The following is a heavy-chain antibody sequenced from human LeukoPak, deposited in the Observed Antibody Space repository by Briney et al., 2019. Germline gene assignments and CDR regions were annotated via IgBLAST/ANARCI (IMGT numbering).Heavy chain of an antibody. CDR1: GLTFSNVW. CDR3: AELGITMIGGV. CDR2: IDSYRSYI. V-gene: IGHV3-21*01. Sequence: GGSLRLSCAASGLTFSNVWMSWVRQAPGKGLEWVSSIDSYRSYIYYADSVKGRFTISRDNAKNSLYLQMNSLRAEDTAVYYCAELGITMIGGVWGKGTTVTISS. J-gene: IGHJ6*04. D-gene: IGHD3-10*02.